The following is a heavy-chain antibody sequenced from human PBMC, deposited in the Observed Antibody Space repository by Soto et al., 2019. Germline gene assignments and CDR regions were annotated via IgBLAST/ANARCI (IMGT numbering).Heavy chain of an antibody. Sequence: GGSLSLSCAASGFTFSSYSMNWVRQAPGKGLEWVSYISSSSSTIYYADSVKGRFTISRDNAKNSLYLQMNSLRAEDTAVYYCARDLPTIFGVVNGASRFDAFDIWGQGTMVTVSS. V-gene: IGHV3-48*01. D-gene: IGHD3-3*01. CDR3: ARDLPTIFGVVNGASRFDAFDI. J-gene: IGHJ3*02. CDR2: ISSSSSTI. CDR1: GFTFSSYS.